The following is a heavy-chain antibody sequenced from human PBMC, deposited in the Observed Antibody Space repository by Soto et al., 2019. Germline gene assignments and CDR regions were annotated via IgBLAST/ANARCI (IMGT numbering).Heavy chain of an antibody. CDR3: ARCPFSAAGRFDY. J-gene: IGHJ4*02. CDR1: GYTFTSYD. CDR2: MKPITGKT. V-gene: IGHV1-8*01. Sequence: ASVKVSCKTSGYTFTSYDINWVRQAAGQGLEWMGWMKPITGKTGYAPKFQGRVTMARNTSTSTVYMELSSLRSEDTAVYYCARCPFSAAGRFDYWGQGTLVTVSS. D-gene: IGHD6-13*01.